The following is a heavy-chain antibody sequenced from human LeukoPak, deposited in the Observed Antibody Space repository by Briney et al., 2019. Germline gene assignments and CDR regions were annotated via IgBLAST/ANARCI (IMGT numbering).Heavy chain of an antibody. V-gene: IGHV3-48*04. CDR2: ISHSGSTM. D-gene: IGHD2-2*01. CDR3: AAPRVPAATPGNYYYGMDV. CDR1: GFSFSIYS. Sequence: GGSLRLSCAASGFSFSIYSLNLVRPAPGKGLGWGSYISHSGSTMPYADSVKGRFTISRDNAKNSLYLQMNSLRAEDTAVYYCAAPRVPAATPGNYYYGMDVWGQGTTVTVSS. J-gene: IGHJ6*02.